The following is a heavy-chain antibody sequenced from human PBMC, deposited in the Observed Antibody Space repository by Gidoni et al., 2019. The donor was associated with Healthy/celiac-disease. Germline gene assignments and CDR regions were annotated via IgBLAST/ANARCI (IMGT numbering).Heavy chain of an antibody. CDR3: ARLSGSIAVPSDFSAFDI. V-gene: IGHV5-10-1*03. Sequence: EVQLVQSGAEVKKPGASLRISCQGSGYSFTSYWISWVRQMPGKGLEWMGRIDPSDSYTNYSPSFQGHVTISADKSISTAYLQWSSLKASDTAMYYCARLSGSIAVPSDFSAFDIWGQGTMVTVSS. CDR1: GYSFTSYW. CDR2: IDPSDSYT. D-gene: IGHD6-6*01. J-gene: IGHJ3*02.